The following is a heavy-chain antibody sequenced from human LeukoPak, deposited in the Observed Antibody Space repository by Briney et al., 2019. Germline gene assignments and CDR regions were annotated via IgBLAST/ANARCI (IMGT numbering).Heavy chain of an antibody. V-gene: IGHV1-69*02. CDR3: ATKGYCGGDCHLDY. CDR1: GGTFSSYT. J-gene: IGHJ4*02. D-gene: IGHD2-21*02. Sequence: ASVKVSCKASGGTFSSYTISWVRQAPGQGLEWMGRIIPILGIANYAQKFRGRVTITADKSTSTAYMELSSLRSEDTAVYYCATKGYCGGDCHLDYWGQGTLVTVSS. CDR2: IIPILGIA.